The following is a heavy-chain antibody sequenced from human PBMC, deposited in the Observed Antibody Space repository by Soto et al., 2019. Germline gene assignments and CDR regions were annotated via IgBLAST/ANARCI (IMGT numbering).Heavy chain of an antibody. D-gene: IGHD1-26*01. CDR2: ISAYNGNT. CDR1: GYTFTSYG. V-gene: IGHV1-18*04. Sequence: ASVKVSCKASGYTFTSYGISWVRQAPGQGLEWMGWISAYNGNTNYAQKLQGRVTMTTDTSTSTAYMELRSLRSDDTAVYYCARDTSGSYFAASYYYYGMDVWGQGTTVTVSS. CDR3: ARDTSGSYFAASYYYYGMDV. J-gene: IGHJ6*02.